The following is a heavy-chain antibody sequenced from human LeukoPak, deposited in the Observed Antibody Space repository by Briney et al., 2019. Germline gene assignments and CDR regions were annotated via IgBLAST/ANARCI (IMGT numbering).Heavy chain of an antibody. Sequence: GGSLRLSCAASGFTFSSYGMHWVRQAPGKGLEWVAVISYDGSKKYYADSVKGRFTISRDNSKNTLYLQMNSLRPEDTAVYYCAKDKENYGSGSYYDYWGQGTLVTVSS. CDR3: AKDKENYGSGSYYDY. V-gene: IGHV3-30*18. CDR2: ISYDGSKK. D-gene: IGHD3-10*01. CDR1: GFTFSSYG. J-gene: IGHJ4*02.